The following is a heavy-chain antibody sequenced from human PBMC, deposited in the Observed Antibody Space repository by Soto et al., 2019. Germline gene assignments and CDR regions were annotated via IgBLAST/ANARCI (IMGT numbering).Heavy chain of an antibody. D-gene: IGHD3-9*01. Sequence: QLQLQESGPGLVKPSEPLSLTCSVSGDSINSDNYYWGWIRQPPGKGLEWIGSIYYRGNTYYNPSLKTRVSISLDKSKSQCSLKLNSVTAADSAVYFCARLEGLATISYYFDYWGQGTLVTVSS. CDR3: ARLEGLATISYYFDY. V-gene: IGHV4-39*01. J-gene: IGHJ4*02. CDR1: GDSINSDNYY. CDR2: IYYRGNT.